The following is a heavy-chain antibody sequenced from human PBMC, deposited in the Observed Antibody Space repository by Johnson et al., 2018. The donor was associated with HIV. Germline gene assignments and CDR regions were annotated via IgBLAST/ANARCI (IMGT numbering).Heavy chain of an antibody. CDR3: ARAVEAGIAVNDAFDI. CDR1: GFTFDDYA. V-gene: IGHV3-9*01. Sequence: VQLVESGGGLVQPGRSLRLSCAASGFTFDDYAMHWVRQAPGKGLAWVSGISWKSGIIGSADLVKGRFTISRDNTKNSLYLQMNRLRAEDSAVYYCARAVEAGIAVNDAFDIWGQGTMVTVSS. D-gene: IGHD6-19*01. CDR2: ISWKSGII. J-gene: IGHJ3*02.